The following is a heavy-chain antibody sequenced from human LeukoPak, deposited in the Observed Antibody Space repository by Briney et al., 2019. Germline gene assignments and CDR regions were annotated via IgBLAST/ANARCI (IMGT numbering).Heavy chain of an antibody. Sequence: GGSLRLSCAASGFTLSSYAMSWVRQAPGKGLEWVSAISGSGGSTYYADSVKGRFTISRDNSKNTLYLQTNSLRAEDTAVYYCAKDPFLVGATNFDYWGQGTLVTVSS. CDR2: ISGSGGST. V-gene: IGHV3-23*01. CDR1: GFTLSSYA. J-gene: IGHJ4*02. D-gene: IGHD1-26*01. CDR3: AKDPFLVGATNFDY.